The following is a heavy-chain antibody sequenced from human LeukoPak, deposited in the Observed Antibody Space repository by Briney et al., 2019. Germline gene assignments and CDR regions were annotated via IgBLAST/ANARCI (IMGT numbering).Heavy chain of an antibody. CDR3: ARAPLCMGDLSCPFGMDV. CDR2: LSGYNGNT. CDR1: GFTFNTYG. V-gene: IGHV1-18*01. J-gene: IGHJ6*02. Sequence: ASVKVSCKASGFTFNTYGVTWVRQAPGQGLEWMGWLSGYNGNTEYRQRFQGRVTMKTDTSTSEAYMELTRLRSDDTAVYCARAPLCMGDLSCPFGMDVWGQGTSVTVSS. D-gene: IGHD3-16*02.